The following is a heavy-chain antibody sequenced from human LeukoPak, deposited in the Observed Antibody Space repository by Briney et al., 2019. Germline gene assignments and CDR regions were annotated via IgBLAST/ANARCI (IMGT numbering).Heavy chain of an antibody. CDR1: GYTFTSYY. Sequence: ASVKVSCKASGYTFTSYYMHWVRQAPGQGLEWMGIINPSGGSTSYVQKFQGRVTMTRDTSTSTVYMELSSLRSEDTAVYYCARDQGAGTPWYYFDYWGQGTLVTVSS. V-gene: IGHV1-46*01. CDR3: ARDQGAGTPWYYFDY. D-gene: IGHD6-19*01. CDR2: INPSGGST. J-gene: IGHJ4*02.